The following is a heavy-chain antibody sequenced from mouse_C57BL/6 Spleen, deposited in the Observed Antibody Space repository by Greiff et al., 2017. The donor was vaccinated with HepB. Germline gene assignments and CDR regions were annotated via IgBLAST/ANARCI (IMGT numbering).Heavy chain of an antibody. V-gene: IGHV1-81*01. CDR1: GYTFTSYG. CDR2: IYPRSGNT. J-gene: IGHJ2*01. D-gene: IGHD3-2*02. CDR3: AREGELRPYYFDY. Sequence: VKLQESGAELARPGASVKLSCKASGYTFTSYGISWVKQRTGQGLEWIGEIYPRSGNTYYNEKFKGKATLTADKSSSTAYMELRSLTSEDSAVYFCAREGELRPYYFDYWGQGTTLTVSS.